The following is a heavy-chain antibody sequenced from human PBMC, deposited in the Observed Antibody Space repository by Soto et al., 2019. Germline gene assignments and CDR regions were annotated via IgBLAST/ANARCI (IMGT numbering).Heavy chain of an antibody. V-gene: IGHV4-4*02. CDR1: GDSISSLNW. J-gene: IGHJ4*02. Sequence: QVQLQESGPGLVKPSGTLSLTCTVSGDSISSLNWWSWVRQPPGKGLEWLGQIHHNGNTDYNASLKSLVTISIDKSKNQFSLNLNSVTVADTAVYYCVRVPNYWGQGTLVTVSS. CDR2: IHHNGNT. CDR3: VRVPNY.